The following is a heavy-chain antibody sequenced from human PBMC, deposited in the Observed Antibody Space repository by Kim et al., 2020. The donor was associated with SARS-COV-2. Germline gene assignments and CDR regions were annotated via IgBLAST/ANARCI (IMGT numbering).Heavy chain of an antibody. J-gene: IGHJ6*01. V-gene: IGHV3-30*18. Sequence: GGSLRLSCAASGFTFSSYGMHWVRQAPGKGLEWVAVISYDGSNKYYADSVKGRFTISRDNSKNTLYLQMNSLRAEDTAVYYCAKEGVVVVAATYYYYYG. CDR1: GFTFSSYG. CDR3: AKEGVVVVAATYYYYYG. D-gene: IGHD2-15*01. CDR2: ISYDGSNK.